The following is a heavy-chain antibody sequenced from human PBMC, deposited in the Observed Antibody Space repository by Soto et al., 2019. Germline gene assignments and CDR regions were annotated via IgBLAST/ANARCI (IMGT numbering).Heavy chain of an antibody. J-gene: IGHJ5*02. CDR3: ARGPRSDSHETSGFYSWLVP. V-gene: IGHV1-3*01. CDR1: GYTFTSYA. CDR2: INAGNGNT. D-gene: IGHD3-22*01. Sequence: ASVKVSCKASGYTFTSYAMHWVRQAPGQRLEWMGWINAGNGNTKYSQKFQGRVTITRDTSASTAYMELSSLRSEDTAVYYCARGPRSDSHETSGFYSWLVPWGQGTQVTVSS.